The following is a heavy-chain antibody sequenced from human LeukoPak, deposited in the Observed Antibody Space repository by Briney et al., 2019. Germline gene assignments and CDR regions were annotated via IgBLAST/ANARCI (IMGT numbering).Heavy chain of an antibody. CDR3: ARDEAPTGYDLDY. J-gene: IGHJ4*02. D-gene: IGHD3-9*01. V-gene: IGHV3-11*04. CDR1: GFTVSSNY. Sequence: GGSLRLSCAASGFTVSSNYMSWVRQAPGKGLEWVSYISSSGSTIYYADSVKGRFTISRDNAKNSLYLQMNSLRAEDTAVYYCARDEAPTGYDLDYWGQGTLVTVSS. CDR2: ISSSGSTI.